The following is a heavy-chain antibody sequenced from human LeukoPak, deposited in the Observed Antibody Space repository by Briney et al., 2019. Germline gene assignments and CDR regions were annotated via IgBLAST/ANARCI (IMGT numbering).Heavy chain of an antibody. D-gene: IGHD6-19*01. Sequence: SETLSLTCTVSGGSINSYYWSWIRQPPGKGLECIGYIHYTGSTNYNPSLKSRVTISVDTSKSQFSLKLSSVTAADTAVYYCAMTGITVSGGFDIWGQGTMVTVSS. CDR1: GGSINSYY. CDR3: AMTGITVSGGFDI. CDR2: IHYTGST. J-gene: IGHJ3*02. V-gene: IGHV4-59*01.